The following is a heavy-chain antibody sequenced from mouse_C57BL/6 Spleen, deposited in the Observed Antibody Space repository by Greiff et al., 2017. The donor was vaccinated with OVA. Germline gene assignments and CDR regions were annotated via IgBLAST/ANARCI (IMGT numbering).Heavy chain of an antibody. Sequence: VQLQQPGAELVKPGASVKLSCKASGYTFTSYWMQWVKQRPGQGLEWIGEIDPSDSYTNYNQKFKGKATLTVDTSSSTAYMQLSSLTSGDSAVYYCAYGNYRYFDVWGTGTTVTVSS. V-gene: IGHV1-50*01. J-gene: IGHJ1*03. CDR3: AYGNYRYFDV. CDR2: IDPSDSYT. CDR1: GYTFTSYW. D-gene: IGHD2-10*02.